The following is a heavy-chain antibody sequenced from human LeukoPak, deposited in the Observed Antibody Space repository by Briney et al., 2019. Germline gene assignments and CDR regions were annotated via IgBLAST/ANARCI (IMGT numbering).Heavy chain of an antibody. CDR2: ISYDGSNK. CDR1: GFTFSSYA. Sequence: PGGSLRLSCAASGFTFSSYAMHWVRQAPGKGLEWVAVISYDGSNKYYADFVKGRFTISRDNSKNTLYLQMNSLRAEDTAVYYCARVKGRGYYDILTGYYAFDIWGQGTMVTVSS. J-gene: IGHJ3*02. D-gene: IGHD3-9*01. CDR3: ARVKGRGYYDILTGYYAFDI. V-gene: IGHV3-30-3*01.